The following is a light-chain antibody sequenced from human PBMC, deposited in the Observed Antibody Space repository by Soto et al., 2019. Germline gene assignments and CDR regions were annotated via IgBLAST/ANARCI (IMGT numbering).Light chain of an antibody. Sequence: EIVLTQSPATLSLSPGARATLSCRASRSVSSYLAWYQQKPGQAPRLLIYDASNRAAGIPARFSGSGSETDFTLTISNLEPEDFAVYYCQQRYAWPPITFGQGTRLEIK. CDR2: DAS. CDR3: QQRYAWPPIT. V-gene: IGKV3-11*01. J-gene: IGKJ5*01. CDR1: RSVSSY.